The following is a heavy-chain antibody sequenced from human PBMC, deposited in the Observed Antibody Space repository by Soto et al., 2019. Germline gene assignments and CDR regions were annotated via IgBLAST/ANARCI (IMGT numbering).Heavy chain of an antibody. V-gene: IGHV5-51*01. Sequence: GESLKISCKGSGYSFTSYWIGWVRQMPWKGLEWMGIIYPGDSDTRYSPSFQGQVTISADKSISTAYLQWSSLKASNTAIYYCARTAAAGKYYYGVDVWGQGTTVTVSS. D-gene: IGHD6-13*01. CDR2: IYPGDSDT. J-gene: IGHJ6*02. CDR1: GYSFTSYW. CDR3: ARTAAAGKYYYGVDV.